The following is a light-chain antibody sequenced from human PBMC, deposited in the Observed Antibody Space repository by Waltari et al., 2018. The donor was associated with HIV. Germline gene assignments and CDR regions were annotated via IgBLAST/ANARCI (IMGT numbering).Light chain of an antibody. V-gene: IGLV1-44*01. Sequence: QSVPNHPPPASGTPGQTISISCSGSRPTVRRNNVYWYQHIPPTAPKLIIYNTAQRPSGVPARFSASKTGTSASLAISGLQPGDEGLYYCGTWDADLDGPVFGGGTKVTVL. CDR3: GTWDADLDGPV. CDR2: NTA. J-gene: IGLJ3*02. CDR1: RPTVRRNN.